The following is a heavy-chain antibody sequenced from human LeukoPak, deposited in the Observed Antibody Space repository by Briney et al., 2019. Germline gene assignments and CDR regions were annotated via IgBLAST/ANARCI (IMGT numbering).Heavy chain of an antibody. D-gene: IGHD3-10*01. CDR2: IDQSGST. Sequence: SETLSLTCTVSGDFITAYYWSWIRQAPGKGLEWIGSIDQSGSTYYNPSLKSRVTISVDTSKNQFSLKLSSVTAADTAVYYCARGKPSYGSGTFYRPLEPNYMDVWGKGTTVTVSS. J-gene: IGHJ6*03. V-gene: IGHV4-38-2*02. CDR3: ARGKPSYGSGTFYRPLEPNYMDV. CDR1: GDFITAYY.